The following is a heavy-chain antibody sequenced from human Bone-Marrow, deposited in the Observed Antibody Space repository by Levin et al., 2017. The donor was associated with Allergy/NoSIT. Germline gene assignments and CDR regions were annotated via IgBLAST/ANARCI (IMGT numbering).Heavy chain of an antibody. CDR3: ASGASGSWYREGVGDH. J-gene: IGHJ4*02. D-gene: IGHD6-13*01. V-gene: IGHV3-9*01. CDR1: GFTFDDYA. Sequence: SCAASGFTFDDYAMHWVRQGPGKGLEWASGISWNSGTIGYADSVKGRFTISRDNAKNPVYLQMNSLRVEDTALYYCASGASGSWYREGVGDHWGQGTLVTVSS. CDR2: ISWNSGTI.